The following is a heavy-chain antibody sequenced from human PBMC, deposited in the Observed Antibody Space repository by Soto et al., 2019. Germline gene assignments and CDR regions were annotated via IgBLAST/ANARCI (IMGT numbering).Heavy chain of an antibody. CDR1: GFPFSSYW. CDR2: ISGDGTTI. D-gene: IGHD3-9*01. Sequence: EVQLVESGGDSVQPGGSLRLSCAASGFPFSSYWMHWVRHTPGKGLEWVSRISGDGTTIYYADSVTGRFTVSRDNAKNTLSLQVCGLGAEDADVYYCAREYYGLLTGYYNDHWGQGTLVSVSS. CDR3: AREYYGLLTGYYNDH. J-gene: IGHJ4*02. V-gene: IGHV3-74*01.